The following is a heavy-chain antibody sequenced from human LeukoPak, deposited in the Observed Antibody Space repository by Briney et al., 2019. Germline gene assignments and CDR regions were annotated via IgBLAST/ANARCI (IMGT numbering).Heavy chain of an antibody. V-gene: IGHV3-23*01. CDR1: GFTFSSYA. D-gene: IGHD3-10*01. Sequence: PGGSLRLSCAASGFTFSSYAMSWVRQAPGKGLERVSHISGSGDTTYYADSVKGRFTISRDNSKNTLYLQMNSLRADDTAVYYCAKDMEGSVADYLDYWGQGTLVTVSS. J-gene: IGHJ4*02. CDR2: ISGSGDTT. CDR3: AKDMEGSVADYLDY.